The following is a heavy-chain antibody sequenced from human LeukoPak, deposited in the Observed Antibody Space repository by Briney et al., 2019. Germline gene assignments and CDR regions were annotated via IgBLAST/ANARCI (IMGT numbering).Heavy chain of an antibody. CDR3: ARDLLVGATAFDL. CDR1: GFTFSNHW. J-gene: IGHJ3*01. Sequence: GGSLRLSCAASGFTFSNHWMHWVRQGPGKGLVWVSRTKSDGASTNYADSVKGRFTISRDNAKNTLYLQMNSLRAEDTAVYYCARDLLVGATAFDLWGQGTMVTVSS. CDR2: TKSDGAST. D-gene: IGHD1-26*01. V-gene: IGHV3-74*01.